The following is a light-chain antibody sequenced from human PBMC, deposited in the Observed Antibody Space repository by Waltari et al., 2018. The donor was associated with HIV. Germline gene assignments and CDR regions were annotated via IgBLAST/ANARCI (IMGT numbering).Light chain of an antibody. CDR1: QSVGSN. CDR2: GAS. Sequence: EIVTTQSPATLSVSPGERATLSCTASQSVGSNFAWYQQKPGQAPSLLIYGASTRATGVPGRFSGSGSGTEFTLTISGLQSEDCAVYYCQQYHHWPYTFGRGPSWRSN. J-gene: IGKJ2*01. CDR3: QQYHHWPYT. V-gene: IGKV3-15*01.